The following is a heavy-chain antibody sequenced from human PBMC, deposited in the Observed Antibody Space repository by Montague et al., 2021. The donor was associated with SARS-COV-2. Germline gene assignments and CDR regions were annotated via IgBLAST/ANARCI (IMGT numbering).Heavy chain of an antibody. Sequence: CAISGDTVSRNSVVWSWIRQSPSTGLEWLGRTYYRSKWYSDYAPSVRGRLTVNPDASKNEFSLELNYVTPEDTAVYYCVRYSGWFYFDFWGQGTLVTVSS. CDR1: GDTVSRNSVV. CDR3: VRYSGWFYFDF. D-gene: IGHD6-19*01. V-gene: IGHV6-1*01. J-gene: IGHJ4*02. CDR2: TYYRSKWYS.